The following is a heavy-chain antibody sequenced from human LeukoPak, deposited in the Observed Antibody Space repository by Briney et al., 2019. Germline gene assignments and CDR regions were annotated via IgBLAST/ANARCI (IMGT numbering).Heavy chain of an antibody. D-gene: IGHD3-10*02. CDR3: AELGITMIGGV. J-gene: IGHJ6*04. CDR1: GFIFSNFG. Sequence: PGGSLRLSCAASGFIFSNFGMHWVRQAPGKGLGWVSFVRSDGGEEYYADSVKGRFTISRDNSKNTLYLQMNSLRLEDTAIYYCAELGITMIGGVWGKGTTVTISS. CDR2: VRSDGGEE. V-gene: IGHV3-30*02.